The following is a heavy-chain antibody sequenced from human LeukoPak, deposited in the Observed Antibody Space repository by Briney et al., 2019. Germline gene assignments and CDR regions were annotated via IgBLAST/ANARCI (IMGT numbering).Heavy chain of an antibody. J-gene: IGHJ4*02. V-gene: IGHV1-18*01. Sequence: ASVKVSCKASGYTFTSYGISWVRQAPGQGLEWMGWISAYNGNTNYAQKLQGRVTMTTDTSTSTAYMELRSLRSDDTAVYYCARMEHIVVVTAFDYWGQGTLVTVSS. D-gene: IGHD2-21*02. CDR3: ARMEHIVVVTAFDY. CDR2: ISAYNGNT. CDR1: GYTFTSYG.